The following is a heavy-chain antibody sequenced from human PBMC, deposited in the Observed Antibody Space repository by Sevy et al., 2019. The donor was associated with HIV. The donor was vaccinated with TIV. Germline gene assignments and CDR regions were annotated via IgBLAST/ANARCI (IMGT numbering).Heavy chain of an antibody. CDR2: ISGSGGST. V-gene: IGHV3-23*01. D-gene: IGHD3-10*01. Sequence: GGSLRLSCAASGFTFSSYAMSWVRQAPGKGLEWVSAISGSGGSTYYEDSVKGRFTIYRDNSKNTRYMKMNSLRAEDTAVYYCANRGSGSGSGSYIDYYYYYMDVWGKGTTVTVSS. CDR3: ANRGSGSGSGSYIDYYYYYMDV. CDR1: GFTFSSYA. J-gene: IGHJ6*03.